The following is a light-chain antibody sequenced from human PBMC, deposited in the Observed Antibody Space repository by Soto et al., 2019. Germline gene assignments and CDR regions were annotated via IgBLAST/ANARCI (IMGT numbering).Light chain of an antibody. CDR2: EVN. V-gene: IGLV2-14*01. J-gene: IGLJ1*01. Sequence: QSVLTQPASVSGSPGQSGTISCTGPRSDIGDSNFISWYQHSPGKAPTLLIYEVNNRPSGVSRRFSGSKAGNTASLTISGLLDDDEADYFCASFRSGTILVFGSGTKLTVL. CDR3: ASFRSGTILV. CDR1: RSDIGDSNF.